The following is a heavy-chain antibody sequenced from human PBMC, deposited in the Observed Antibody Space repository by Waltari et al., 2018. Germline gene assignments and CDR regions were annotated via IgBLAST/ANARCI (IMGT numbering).Heavy chain of an antibody. Sequence: EVQLVQSGAAVKKPGASLKISCKGSGYSFTSYWIGWVRQMPGKGLEWMGIIYPGDYDNRYSPSFQGQVTITADKSISTAYLQWSSLKASDTAMYYCARQENGVVSAFDIWGQGTMVTVSS. V-gene: IGHV5-51*01. CDR2: IYPGDYDN. CDR1: GYSFTSYW. D-gene: IGHD3-3*01. CDR3: ARQENGVVSAFDI. J-gene: IGHJ3*02.